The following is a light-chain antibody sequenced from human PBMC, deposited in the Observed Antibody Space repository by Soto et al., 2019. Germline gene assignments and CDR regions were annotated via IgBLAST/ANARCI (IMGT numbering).Light chain of an antibody. CDR1: QSVSSSY. J-gene: IGKJ1*01. V-gene: IGKV3-20*01. CDR3: QQYGNSPWT. Sequence: EIVLTQSPGTLYFSPGERSTLSFRASQSVSSSYLAWYQQEPGQAPRLLIYGASSRATGIPDRFSGSGSGTDFTLTISRLEPEDFAVYYCQQYGNSPWTFGQGTKVDI. CDR2: GAS.